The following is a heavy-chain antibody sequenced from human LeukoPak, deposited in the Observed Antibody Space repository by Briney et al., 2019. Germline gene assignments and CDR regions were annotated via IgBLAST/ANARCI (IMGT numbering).Heavy chain of an antibody. CDR2: INNDG. CDR1: GFTFSNYW. D-gene: IGHD3-10*01. J-gene: IGHJ4*02. V-gene: IGHV3-74*01. CDR3: ARGEVYGSGKTDY. Sequence: GGSLRLSCAASGFTFSNYWMHWVRQTPGKGLVWVSRINNDGTYADSVEGRFTNSRDNAKNTLYLQMNSLRAEDTAVYYCARGEVYGSGKTDYWGQGTLVTVSS.